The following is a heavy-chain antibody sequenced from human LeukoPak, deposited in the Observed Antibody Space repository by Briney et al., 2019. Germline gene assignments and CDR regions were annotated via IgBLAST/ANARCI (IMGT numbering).Heavy chain of an antibody. CDR2: INHSGST. CDR3: ARRRGYCSSTSCFDFDY. V-gene: IGHV4-34*01. CDR1: GGSFSGYY. Sequence: SETLSLTCAVYGGSFSGYYWSWIRQPPGKGLEWIREINHSGSTNYNPSLKSRVTISVDTSKNQFSLKLSSVTAADTAVYYCARRRGYCSSTSCFDFDYWGQGTLVTVSS. J-gene: IGHJ4*02. D-gene: IGHD2-2*01.